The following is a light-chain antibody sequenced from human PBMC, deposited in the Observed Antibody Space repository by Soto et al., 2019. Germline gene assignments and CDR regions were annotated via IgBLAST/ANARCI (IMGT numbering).Light chain of an antibody. V-gene: IGKV1-39*01. Sequence: DIQMTPSPSSPFSNFGDKGTNTCRASQSINIYLNWYQQKPGKAPNLLIYAASSLQSGVPSRFSGSGSGTDFTLTISSLQPEDFATYHCQQSYSTLGTFGQGTRLEIK. CDR3: QQSYSTLGT. CDR2: AAS. CDR1: QSINIY. J-gene: IGKJ5*01.